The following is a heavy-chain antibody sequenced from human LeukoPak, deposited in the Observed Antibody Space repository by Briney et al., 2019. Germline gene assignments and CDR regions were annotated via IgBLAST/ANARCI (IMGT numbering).Heavy chain of an antibody. D-gene: IGHD3-9*01. CDR1: GGTFSSYA. CDR3: ARLRYFDWLFPIFDY. CDR2: IIPIFGTA. Sequence: SVKVSCKASGGTFSSYAISWVRQAPGQGLEWMGGIIPIFGTANYAQKFQGRVTITADKSTSTAYMELSSLRSEDTAVYYCARLRYFDWLFPIFDYWGQGTLVTVSS. J-gene: IGHJ4*02. V-gene: IGHV1-69*06.